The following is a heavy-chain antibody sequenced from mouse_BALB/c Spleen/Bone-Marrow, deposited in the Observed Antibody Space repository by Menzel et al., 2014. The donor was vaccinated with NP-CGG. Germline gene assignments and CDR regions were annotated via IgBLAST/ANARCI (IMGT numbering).Heavy chain of an antibody. Sequence: QVQLQQSGPELVKPGASVRISCKASGYTFTSYYIHWVKQRPGQGLEWIGWIYPGNVNTKYNEKFKGKATLTADKSSSTAYMQVSSLISEDSAVYFCARSYDYDGNYAMDYWGQGTSVTVSS. D-gene: IGHD2-4*01. CDR1: GYTFTSYY. CDR3: ARSYDYDGNYAMDY. J-gene: IGHJ4*01. CDR2: IYPGNVNT. V-gene: IGHV1S56*01.